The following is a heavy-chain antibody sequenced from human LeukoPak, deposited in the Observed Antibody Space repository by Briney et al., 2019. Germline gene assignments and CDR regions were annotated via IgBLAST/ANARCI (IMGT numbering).Heavy chain of an antibody. D-gene: IGHD3-9*01. CDR3: AREVRYFDWLLPDYYYGMDV. CDR1: GYTFTSYG. Sequence: GASVTVSCKASGYTFTSYGISWVRQAPGQGLEWMGWISAYNGNTNYAQKLQGRVTMTTDTSTSTAYMELRSLRSDDTAVYYCAREVRYFDWLLPDYYYGMDVWGQGTTVTVSS. CDR2: ISAYNGNT. V-gene: IGHV1-18*01. J-gene: IGHJ6*02.